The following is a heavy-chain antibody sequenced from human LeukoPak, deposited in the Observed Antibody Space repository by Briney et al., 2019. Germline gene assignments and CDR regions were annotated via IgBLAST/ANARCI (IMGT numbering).Heavy chain of an antibody. CDR2: IRYDGGKT. V-gene: IGHV3-30*02. CDR3: AKDFLDVTVAGTLDQ. CDR1: GVTFNKYG. J-gene: IGHJ4*02. Sequence: PGGSLRLSCAASGVTFNKYGIHWVRQAPGKGLEWVSFIRYDGGKTYYTASVKGRFSISRDNANNTVDLQMNSLRPEDTAVYYCAKDFLDVTVAGTLDQWGQGTLVIVSS. D-gene: IGHD6-19*01.